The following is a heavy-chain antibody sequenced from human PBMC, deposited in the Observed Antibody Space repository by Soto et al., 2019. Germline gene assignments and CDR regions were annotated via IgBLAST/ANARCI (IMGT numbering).Heavy chain of an antibody. CDR2: LVPTDGTT. CDR1: GHTFSRLS. J-gene: IGHJ6*02. Sequence: QVQLVQSGAEVKKPGASMKVSCKASGHTFSRLSMRWVRQAPGKGLEWMGGLVPTDGTTIYAQKFQGRVTMTADESTGTAYMDLSSLRSEATAVYYCATDAHTADGLVWVGGLRYWGQGTTVTVSS. V-gene: IGHV1-24*01. CDR3: ATDAHTADGLVWVGGLRY. D-gene: IGHD3-3*01.